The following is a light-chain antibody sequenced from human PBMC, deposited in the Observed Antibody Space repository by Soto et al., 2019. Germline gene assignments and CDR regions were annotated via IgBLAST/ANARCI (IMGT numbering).Light chain of an antibody. CDR1: TTDVGAFNY. CDR3: GSYTTTSTLV. J-gene: IGLJ2*01. V-gene: IGLV2-14*03. Sequence: QAVVTQPASVSGSPGQSITISCTGTTTDVGAFNYVSWYQQFPGKAPKLILYDVTTRPSGVSSRFSGSKSGNTASLTISGLLTEDEADYYCGSYTTTSTLVFGGGTKVTVL. CDR2: DVT.